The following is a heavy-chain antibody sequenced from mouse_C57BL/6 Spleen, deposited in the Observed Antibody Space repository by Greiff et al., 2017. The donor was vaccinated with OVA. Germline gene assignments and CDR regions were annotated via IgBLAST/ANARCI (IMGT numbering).Heavy chain of an antibody. Sequence: QVQLQQPGAELVKPGASVKLSCKASGYTFTSYWMPWVKQRPGQGLEWIGMIHPNSGSTNYNEKFKSKATLTVDKSSSTAYMQLSSLTSEDSAVYYCARSVDKADFAYWGQGTTLTVSS. D-gene: IGHD1-1*02. V-gene: IGHV1-64*01. CDR1: GYTFTSYW. J-gene: IGHJ2*01. CDR2: IHPNSGST. CDR3: ARSVDKADFAY.